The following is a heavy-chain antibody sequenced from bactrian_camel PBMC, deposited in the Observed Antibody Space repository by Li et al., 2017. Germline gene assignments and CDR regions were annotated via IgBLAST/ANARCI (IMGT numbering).Heavy chain of an antibody. J-gene: IGHJ4*01. CDR2: IRTDLVST. Sequence: DVQLVESGGGSVQAGGSLRLSCEVSGITEGTNFIGWFRQSPGKEREGVAAIRTDLVSTYYADSVKGRFTISRDNDKMIVYLQMNDLRPEDTAMYYCGLDTRSLACGDSWSLSRRFDVSGQGTQVTVS. V-gene: IGHV3S40*01. D-gene: IGHD6*01. CDR1: GITEGTNF.